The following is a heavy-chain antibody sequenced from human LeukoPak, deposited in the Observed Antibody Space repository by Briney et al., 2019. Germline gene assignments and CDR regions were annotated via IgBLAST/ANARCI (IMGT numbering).Heavy chain of an antibody. CDR1: SGSMSSYY. Sequence: SETLSLTCAVSSGSMSSYYWSWIRQPPGKGLEWIGYIYYTGVTNYSPSLKRRLTISLDTAMKQFSLNLRSVTAADTAVYYCARGGSGYPLDYWGQGTLVTVSS. CDR3: ARGGSGYPLDY. D-gene: IGHD3-22*01. CDR2: IYYTGVT. J-gene: IGHJ4*02. V-gene: IGHV4-59*01.